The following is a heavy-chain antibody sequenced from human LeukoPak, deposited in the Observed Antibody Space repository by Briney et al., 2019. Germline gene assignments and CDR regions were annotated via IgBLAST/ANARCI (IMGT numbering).Heavy chain of an antibody. CDR2: IYYSGST. CDR3: ARLRFTDYYYYGMDV. Sequence: SEALSPTCTVSGGTISSYYWSWILQPPGKGLEWIGYIYYSGSTNYNPSLKSRVTISVDTSKNQFSLTLSSVTAADTAVYYCARLRFTDYYYYGMDVWGQGPTVTVSS. J-gene: IGHJ6*02. CDR1: GGTISSYY. V-gene: IGHV4-59*08. D-gene: IGHD3-10*01.